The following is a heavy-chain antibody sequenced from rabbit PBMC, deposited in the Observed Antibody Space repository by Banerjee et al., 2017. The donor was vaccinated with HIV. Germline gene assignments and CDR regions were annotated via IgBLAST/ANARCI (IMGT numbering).Heavy chain of an antibody. CDR1: GFSFDTSYW. D-gene: IGHD1-1*01. CDR2: IFTVDGNT. CDR3: ARCSSGYYGPEYFNL. V-gene: IGHV1S45*01. J-gene: IGHJ4*01. Sequence: QEQLEESGGDLVKPEGSLTLTCTASGFSFDTSYWILWVRQAPGKGLEWIGTIFTVDGNTDYATWAKGRFTISKTSSTTVTLQMTSLTAADTATYFCARCSSGYYGPEYFNLWGPGTLVTVS.